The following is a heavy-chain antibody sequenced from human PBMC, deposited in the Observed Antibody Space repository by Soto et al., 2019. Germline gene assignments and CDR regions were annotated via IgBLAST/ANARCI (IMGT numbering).Heavy chain of an antibody. D-gene: IGHD3-22*01. Sequence: SQTLSLTCTVSGGSISSYYWSWIRQPPGKGLEWIGYIYYSGSTNYNPSLKSRVTISVDTSKNQFSLKLSSVTAADTAVYYCAGNSNTFYDSSGAFDIWGQGTMVTVSS. CDR2: IYYSGST. V-gene: IGHV4-59*08. CDR1: GGSISSYY. J-gene: IGHJ3*02. CDR3: AGNSNTFYDSSGAFDI.